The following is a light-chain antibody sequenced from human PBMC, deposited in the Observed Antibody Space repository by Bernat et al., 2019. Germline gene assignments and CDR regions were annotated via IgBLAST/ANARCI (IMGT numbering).Light chain of an antibody. V-gene: IGKV1-9*01. CDR1: PVTGTY. CDR3: QQLDKFPIS. J-gene: IGKJ5*01. CDR2: GAS. Sequence: DIQLTQSPSFLPASVGDRVTITCRASPVTGTYLAWYHQKPGKAPHLLIYGASTLQSGVPSRFSGRGSGAEFTLTISSLQPEDSATYYCQQLDKFPISFGQGTRLEIK.